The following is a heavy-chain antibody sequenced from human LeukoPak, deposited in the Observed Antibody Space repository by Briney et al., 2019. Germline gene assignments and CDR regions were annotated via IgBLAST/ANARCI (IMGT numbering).Heavy chain of an antibody. J-gene: IGHJ4*02. CDR3: AKVSAAGPRYYFDY. CDR2: ISSSSSTI. V-gene: IGHV3-48*01. Sequence: PGGSLRLSCAASGFTFSSYSMNWVRQAPGKGLEWVSYISSSSSTIYYADSVKGRFTISRDNSKNTLYLQMNSLRAEDTAVYYCAKVSAAGPRYYFDYWGQGTLVTVSS. CDR1: GFTFSSYS. D-gene: IGHD6-13*01.